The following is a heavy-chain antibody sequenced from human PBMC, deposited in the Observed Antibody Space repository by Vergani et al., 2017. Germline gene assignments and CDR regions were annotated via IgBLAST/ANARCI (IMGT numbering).Heavy chain of an antibody. CDR1: GYTFTGYY. D-gene: IGHD2-15*01. CDR3: AGAATYAFDI. CDR2: INPNSGGT. V-gene: IGHV1-2*02. J-gene: IGHJ3*02. Sequence: QVQLVQSGAEVKKPGPSVTVSCKASGYTFTGYYMHWVRQAPGQGLEWMGWINPNSGGTTYAQQFQGRVTMTRDTSISTAYMELSRLRSDDTAVYYWAGAATYAFDIWAQGTMVTVSS.